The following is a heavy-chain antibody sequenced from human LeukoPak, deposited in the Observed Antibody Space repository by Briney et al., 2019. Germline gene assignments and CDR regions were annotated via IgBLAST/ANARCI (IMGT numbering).Heavy chain of an antibody. Sequence: SVKVSCKASGGIFSSYAISWVRQAPGQGLEWMGRIIPILGIANHAQKFQGRVTITADKSTSTAYMDLSSLRSEDTAVYYCARDLPPYYFDYWGQGTLVTVSS. J-gene: IGHJ4*02. CDR1: GGIFSSYA. CDR3: ARDLPPYYFDY. V-gene: IGHV1-69*04. CDR2: IIPILGIA.